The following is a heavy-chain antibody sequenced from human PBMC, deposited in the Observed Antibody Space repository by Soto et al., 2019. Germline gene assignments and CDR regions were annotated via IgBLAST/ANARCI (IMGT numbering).Heavy chain of an antibody. CDR1: GGSISSYY. Sequence: KTSETLSLTCTVSGGSISSYYWSWIRQPPGKGLEWIGYIYYSGSTNYNPSLKSRVTISVDTSKNQFSLKLSSVTAADTAAYYCAREEVAAGFDYWGQGTLVTVSS. D-gene: IGHD6-13*01. CDR3: AREEVAAGFDY. CDR2: IYYSGST. V-gene: IGHV4-59*01. J-gene: IGHJ4*02.